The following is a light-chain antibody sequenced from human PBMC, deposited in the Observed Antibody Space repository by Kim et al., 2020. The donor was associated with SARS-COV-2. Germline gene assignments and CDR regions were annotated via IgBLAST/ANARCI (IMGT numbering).Light chain of an antibody. Sequence: GKTVTISCTRSSGSIASNSVQWYQQRPGSSPPIVIYEDNRRPSGVPDRFSASIDSSSNSASLTISGLKPEDEADYYCQSHDGSPWVFGGGTQLTVL. CDR3: QSHDGSPWV. CDR2: EDN. J-gene: IGLJ3*02. V-gene: IGLV6-57*01. CDR1: SGSIASNS.